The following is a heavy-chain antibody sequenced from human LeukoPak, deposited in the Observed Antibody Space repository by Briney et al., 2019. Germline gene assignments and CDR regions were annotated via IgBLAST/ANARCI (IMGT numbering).Heavy chain of an antibody. CDR3: AKDRTAMVWADAFDI. CDR2: ISYDGSNK. Sequence: GGSLRLSCAASGFTFSSYGMHWVRQAPGKGLKWVEVISYDGSNKYYADSVKGRFTISRDNSKNTLYLQMNSLRAEDTAVYYCAKDRTAMVWADAFDIWGHGTMVTVSS. V-gene: IGHV3-30*18. J-gene: IGHJ3*02. CDR1: GFTFSSYG. D-gene: IGHD5-18*01.